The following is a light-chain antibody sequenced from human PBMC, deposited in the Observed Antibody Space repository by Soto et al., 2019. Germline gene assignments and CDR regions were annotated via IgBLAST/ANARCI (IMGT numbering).Light chain of an antibody. V-gene: IGLV1-47*01. J-gene: IGLJ2*01. CDR1: SSNIGSNY. Sequence: QSVLTQPPSASGTPGQRVTISCSGSSSNIGSNYVYWYQQLPGTAPKLLIYRNNQRPSGVPDRFSGSKSGTSASLAISGLRSEDKADYYCAAWDDSRSGVVFGGGTKLTVL. CDR3: AAWDDSRSGVV. CDR2: RNN.